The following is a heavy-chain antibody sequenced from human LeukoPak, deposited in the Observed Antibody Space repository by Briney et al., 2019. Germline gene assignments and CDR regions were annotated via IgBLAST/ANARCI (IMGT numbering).Heavy chain of an antibody. CDR1: GYTFTGYY. D-gene: IGHD2-2*01. V-gene: IGHV1-2*02. Sequence: ASVKVSCKASGYTFTGYYMHWVRQAPGQGLEWMGWINPNSGGTNYAQKLQGRVTMTRDTSISTAYMELSRLRSDDTAVYYCARAFCTSHCYIYDYWGQGTLVTVSS. J-gene: IGHJ4*02. CDR2: INPNSGGT. CDR3: ARAFCTSHCYIYDY.